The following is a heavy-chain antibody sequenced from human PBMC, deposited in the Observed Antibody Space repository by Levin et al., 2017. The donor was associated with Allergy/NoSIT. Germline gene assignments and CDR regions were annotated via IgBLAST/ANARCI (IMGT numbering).Heavy chain of an antibody. V-gene: IGHV3-33*01. J-gene: IGHJ4*02. CDR2: IWYDGSNK. CDR3: ARSFPRGPFDY. CDR1: GFTFSSYG. Sequence: LSLTCAASGFTFSSYGMHWVRQAPGKGLEWVAVIWYDGSNKYYADSVKGRFTISRDNSKNTLYLQMNSLRAEDTAVYYCARSFPRGPFDYWGQGTLVTVSS.